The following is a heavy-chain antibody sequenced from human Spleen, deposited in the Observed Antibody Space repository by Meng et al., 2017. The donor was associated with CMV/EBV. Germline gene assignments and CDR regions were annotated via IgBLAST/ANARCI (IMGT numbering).Heavy chain of an antibody. J-gene: IGHJ6*02. CDR2: INPETGDS. CDR1: GYTFIGYY. CDR3: ARERYLVPAASPDYYYYGMDV. V-gene: IGHV1-2*02. D-gene: IGHD2-2*01. Sequence: GGSLRLSCKASGYTFIGYYMHWVRQAPGQGLEWMGWINPETGDSNYAQKFQGRVTMTRDTFITTAYMEVSRLRSDDTAVYYCARERYLVPAASPDYYYYGMDVWGQGTTVTVSS.